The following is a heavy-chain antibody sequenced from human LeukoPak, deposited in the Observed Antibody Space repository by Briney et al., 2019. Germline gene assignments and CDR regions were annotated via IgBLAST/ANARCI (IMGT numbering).Heavy chain of an antibody. D-gene: IGHD3-3*01. CDR3: ARWSYTIFGVVSNWFDP. J-gene: IGHJ5*02. Sequence: GGSLRLSCAASGFTFSSYWMSWVRQAPGKGLEWVANIKQDGSEKYYVDSVKGRFTISRDNAKNSLYLQMNSLRAEDTAVYYCARWSYTIFGVVSNWFDPWGQGTLVTVSS. CDR2: IKQDGSEK. CDR1: GFTFSSYW. V-gene: IGHV3-7*01.